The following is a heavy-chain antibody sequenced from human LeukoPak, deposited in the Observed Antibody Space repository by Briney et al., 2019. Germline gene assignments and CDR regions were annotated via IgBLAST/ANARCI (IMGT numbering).Heavy chain of an antibody. CDR2: IYHSGST. J-gene: IGHJ4*02. D-gene: IGHD3-22*01. CDR3: ARARGYYDSSGYWPDY. Sequence: SQTLSLTCAVSGGSISSGGSSWSWIRQPPGKGLEWIGYIYHSGSTYYSPSLKSRVTISVDRSKNQFSLKLSSVTAADTAVYYCARARGYYDSSGYWPDYWGQGTLVTVSS. V-gene: IGHV4-30-2*01. CDR1: GGSISSGGSS.